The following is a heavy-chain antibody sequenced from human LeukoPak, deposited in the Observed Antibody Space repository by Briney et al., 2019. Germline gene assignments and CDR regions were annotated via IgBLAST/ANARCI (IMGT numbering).Heavy chain of an antibody. J-gene: IGHJ4*02. V-gene: IGHV3-11*01. D-gene: IGHD6-13*01. CDR1: GFTFSDYY. CDR3: ARDPFGYSSSWYGG. Sequence: PGGSLRLSCAASGFTFSDYYMSWILQAPGKGLEWVSYISSSGSTIYYADSVKGRFTISRDNAKNSLYLQMNSLRAEDTAVYYCARDPFGYSSSWYGGWGQGTLVTVSS. CDR2: ISSSGSTI.